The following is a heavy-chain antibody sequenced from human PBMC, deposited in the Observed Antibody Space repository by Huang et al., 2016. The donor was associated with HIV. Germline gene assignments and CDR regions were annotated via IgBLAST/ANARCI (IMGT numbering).Heavy chain of an antibody. D-gene: IGHD1-1*01. Sequence: QVHLEQWGAGLLESAETLSLTCAVYGGSLRDYYWSWLRQPPGKGLEGIGEINHLGSSNDNPSLRSRVSISVDGSKKQFSLKLKSVTDADTAIYYCARDATTNPRGWFDPWGQGTLVTVSS. CDR3: ARDATTNPRGWFDP. J-gene: IGHJ5*02. V-gene: IGHV4-34*02. CDR1: GGSLRDYY. CDR2: INHLGSS.